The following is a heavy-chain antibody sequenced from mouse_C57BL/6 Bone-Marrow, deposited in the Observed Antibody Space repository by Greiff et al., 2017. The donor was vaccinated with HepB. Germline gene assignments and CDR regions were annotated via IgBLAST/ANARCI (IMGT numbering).Heavy chain of an antibody. J-gene: IGHJ4*01. CDR3: TGPYYYLYYYAIDY. D-gene: IGHD2-10*01. CDR1: GFTFSNSW. CDR2: IRFKTDNYTT. Sequence: EVQRVESVAGFVQPGGSMKLSCVASGFTFSNSWMNWVRQSPEQGLEWVAQIRFKTDNYTTNYAESVKGRFTISIDVSKSCVYLQMNNLRAEDTGIYYCTGPYYYLYYYAIDYWGQGTSVTVSS. V-gene: IGHV6-3*01.